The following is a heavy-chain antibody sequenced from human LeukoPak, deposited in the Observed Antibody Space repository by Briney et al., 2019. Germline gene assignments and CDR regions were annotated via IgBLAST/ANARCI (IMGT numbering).Heavy chain of an antibody. V-gene: IGHV3-13*04. D-gene: IGHD6-19*01. CDR2: IGTTGDT. J-gene: IGHJ6*02. Sequence: GGSLRLSCAASGLTFSGYDMFWVRQATGKGLEWVSGIGTTGDTYDAGSVKGRFTISRENARNSLYLQMNSLIAGDTAVYYCARSTIAVAYGMDVWGQGTTVTVSS. CDR3: ARSTIAVAYGMDV. CDR1: GLTFSGYD.